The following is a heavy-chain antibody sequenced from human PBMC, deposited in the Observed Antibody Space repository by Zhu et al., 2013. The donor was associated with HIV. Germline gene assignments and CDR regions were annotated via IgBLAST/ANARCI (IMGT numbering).Heavy chain of an antibody. V-gene: IGHV4-38-2*01. D-gene: IGHD2-2*01. CDR3: ARHVGLTTAAYAEYFQH. J-gene: IGHJ1*01. Sequence: QVQLQESGPGLVKPSETLSLMCAVSGYSISSGFYWGWIRQPPGQGLEWIGSIYHSGSTYYNPSLKSRVSISVDTSKNQFSLKLSSVTAADTAVYYCARHVGLTTAAYAEYFQHWGQGTLVIVSS. CDR2: IYHSGST. CDR1: GYSISSGFY.